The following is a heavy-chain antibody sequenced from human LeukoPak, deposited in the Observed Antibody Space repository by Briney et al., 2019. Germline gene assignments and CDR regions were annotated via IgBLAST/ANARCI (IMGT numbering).Heavy chain of an antibody. D-gene: IGHD5-12*01. V-gene: IGHV3-7*01. CDR2: INQDGSEE. J-gene: IGHJ4*02. CDR3: VRDGGVSGYDLLDY. Sequence: HPGGPLRLSCAASGFTFSNYWMTWVRQAPGKGLEWVAHINQDGSEEHYMDSVKARFTISRDNAKNSLSLQMNSLRAEDTAVYYRVRDGGVSGYDLLDYWGRGTLVTVSS. CDR1: GFTFSNYW.